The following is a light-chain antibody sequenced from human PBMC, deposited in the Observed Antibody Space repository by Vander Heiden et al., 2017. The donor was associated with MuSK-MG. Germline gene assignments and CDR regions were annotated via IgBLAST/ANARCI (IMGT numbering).Light chain of an antibody. CDR3: QQRDNWPQT. J-gene: IGKJ1*01. Sequence: EIVLTQSPATLSFSPGGRATLSCRASQRISSYLPWYQQKPGQAPRLLIYDASTSATGIPARFSGSGSATDFTLTISSLEPEDFAVYYCQQRDNWPQTFGQGTKVXIK. CDR1: QRISSY. CDR2: DAS. V-gene: IGKV3-11*01.